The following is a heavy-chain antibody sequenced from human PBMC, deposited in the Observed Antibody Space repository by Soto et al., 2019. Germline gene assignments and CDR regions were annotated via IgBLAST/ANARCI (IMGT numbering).Heavy chain of an antibody. CDR2: MHHSGTA. CDR1: GAAVSSDY. CDR3: ARYYDFWTGLDY. J-gene: IGHJ4*02. V-gene: IGHV4-59*08. D-gene: IGHD3-3*01. Sequence: SETLSLTCSVSGAAVSSDYWSWIRQPPDKGLEWIGYMHHSGTANYNPSLKSRVTISVDTSKNQFSLRLNSVTAADTAVYYCARYYDFWTGLDYWGQGTRVTVSS.